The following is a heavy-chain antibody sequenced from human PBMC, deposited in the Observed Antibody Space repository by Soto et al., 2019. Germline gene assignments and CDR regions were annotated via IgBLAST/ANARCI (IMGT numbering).Heavy chain of an antibody. CDR3: ARDRYSYDSRAYQGVDWYFDL. Sequence: GWSLRLSCASSVFIFSNYGMHWVRQAPGKGLEWVAVIWYDGSHESYADSVKGRFTISRDNSKNTLFLQMNSLRAEDTAVYYCARDRYSYDSRAYQGVDWYFDLWGRGTLVTVSS. CDR1: VFIFSNYG. CDR2: IWYDGSHE. D-gene: IGHD3-22*01. J-gene: IGHJ2*01. V-gene: IGHV3-33*01.